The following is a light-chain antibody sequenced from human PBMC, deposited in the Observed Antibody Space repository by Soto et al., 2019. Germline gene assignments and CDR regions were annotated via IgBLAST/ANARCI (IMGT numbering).Light chain of an antibody. J-gene: IGKJ2*01. V-gene: IGKV3-15*01. Sequence: DIVMTQSPVTLSVSPGERATLSCRASQSVSRNLAWYQQKPGQAPRLLIYGASSRATGIPGRFSGTGSGTEFTLTISSLQSEDFAVYYCQQYDTWPPMYTFGQGTKLEIK. CDR1: QSVSRN. CDR3: QQYDTWPPMYT. CDR2: GAS.